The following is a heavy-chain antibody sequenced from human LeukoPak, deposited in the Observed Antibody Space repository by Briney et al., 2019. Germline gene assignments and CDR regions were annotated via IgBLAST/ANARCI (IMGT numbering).Heavy chain of an antibody. J-gene: IGHJ4*02. CDR3: AILPTFGHFDY. CDR1: GYTLSEIS. D-gene: IGHD3-16*01. CDR2: FDPEDGET. V-gene: IGHV1-24*01. Sequence: ASVTVSCKVSGYTLSEISMHWVRQAPGKGLEWMGGFDPEDGETIYARKFQGRVTMTEDTSTDTAYMELSSLRSEDTAVYYCAILPTFGHFDYWGQGTLVTVSS.